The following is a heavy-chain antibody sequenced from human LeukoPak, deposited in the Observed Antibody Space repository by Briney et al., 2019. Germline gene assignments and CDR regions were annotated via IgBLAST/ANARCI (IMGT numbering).Heavy chain of an antibody. CDR3: ASRDYYYGSGSYYLDDY. D-gene: IGHD3-10*01. J-gene: IGHJ4*02. CDR1: GFTFSSYE. V-gene: IGHV3-48*03. Sequence: GGSLRLSCAASGFTFSSYEMNWVRQAPGKGLEWVSYISSSGSTIYYADSVKGRFTISRDNAKNSLYLQMNSLRAEDTAVYYCASRDYYYGSGSYYLDDYWGQGTLVTVSS. CDR2: ISSSGSTI.